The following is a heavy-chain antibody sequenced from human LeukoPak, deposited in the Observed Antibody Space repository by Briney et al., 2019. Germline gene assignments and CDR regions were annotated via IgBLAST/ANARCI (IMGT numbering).Heavy chain of an antibody. V-gene: IGHV4-39*01. D-gene: IGHD6-6*01. CDR2: IYYSGST. CDR1: GGSITSNSHY. Sequence: PSETLSLTCSVSGGSITSNSHYRGWIRQPPGKGLECIGTIYYSGSTYYNPSLKSRVTISVDSSKNQFSLNLSSVTAADAAVYYCARQNIAARHFDYWGQGTLVTVSS. J-gene: IGHJ4*02. CDR3: ARQNIAARHFDY.